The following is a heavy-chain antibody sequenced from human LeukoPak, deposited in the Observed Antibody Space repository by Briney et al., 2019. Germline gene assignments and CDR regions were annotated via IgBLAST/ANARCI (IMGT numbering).Heavy chain of an antibody. CDR2: ISGGGGST. D-gene: IGHD1-26*01. CDR3: AKGGKWDVTPFDY. CDR1: GFTFTSYS. J-gene: IGHJ4*02. V-gene: IGHV3-23*01. Sequence: GGSLRLSCAASGFTFTSYSMNWVRRAPGKGLEWVSTISGGGGSTYYADSVKGRFTISRDNSKNTLYLQVNSLRAEDTAVYYCAKGGKWDVTPFDYWGQGTLVTVSS.